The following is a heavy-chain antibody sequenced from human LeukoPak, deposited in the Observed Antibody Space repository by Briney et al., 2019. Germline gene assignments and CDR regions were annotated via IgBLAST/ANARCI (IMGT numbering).Heavy chain of an antibody. Sequence: ASVKVSCKASGYTFMNYGIGWVRQAPGKGLEWMGGFDPEDGETIYAQKFQGRVTMTEDTSTDTAYMELSSLRSEDTAVYYCATAFFIAARHYYYYGMDVWGQGTTVTVSS. V-gene: IGHV1-24*01. J-gene: IGHJ6*02. CDR3: ATAFFIAARHYYYYGMDV. CDR2: FDPEDGET. CDR1: GYTFMNYG. D-gene: IGHD6-6*01.